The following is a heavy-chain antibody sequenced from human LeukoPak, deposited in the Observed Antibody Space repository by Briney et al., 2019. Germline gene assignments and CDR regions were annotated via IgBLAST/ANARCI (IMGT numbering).Heavy chain of an antibody. CDR3: AGGPKKQLIWGRASNGFDP. Sequence: GGSLRLSCAASGFTFNNYGMHWVRQAPGKGLEWVAFIRDNGNNQYYADSVKGRFTISIDNSKNTLYLQMNSLRGEDTAVYYCAGGPKKQLIWGRASNGFDPWGQGTLVTVSS. V-gene: IGHV3-30*02. CDR1: GFTFNNYG. CDR2: IRDNGNNQ. D-gene: IGHD6-13*01. J-gene: IGHJ5*02.